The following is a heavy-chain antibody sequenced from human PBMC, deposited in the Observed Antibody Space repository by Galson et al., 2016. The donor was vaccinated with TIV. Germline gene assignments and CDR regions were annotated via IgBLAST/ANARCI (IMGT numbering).Heavy chain of an antibody. J-gene: IGHJ6*02. V-gene: IGHV4-4*02. CDR2: IYHSGST. Sequence: LTCAVSGGSIRSSNWWSWVRQSPGKGLEWIGEIYHSGSTNYNPSFKGRVTISVDKSKNQFSLKVNSVTAADTAVYYCARDRSASFGVGEDYSGMDVWGRGTLVTVSS. CDR3: ARDRSASFGVGEDYSGMDV. CDR1: GGSIRSSNW. D-gene: IGHD3-3*01.